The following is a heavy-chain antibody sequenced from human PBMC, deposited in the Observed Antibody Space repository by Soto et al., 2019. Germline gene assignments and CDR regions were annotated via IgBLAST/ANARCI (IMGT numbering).Heavy chain of an antibody. D-gene: IGHD6-19*01. CDR2: ISGSGGST. Sequence: XSXRLSCAASGFTFSSYAMSWVRQAPGKGLEWVSAISGSGGSTYYADSVKGRFTISRDNSKNTLYLQMNSLRAEDTAVYYCAKDRPVAVSSFWGQGTLVTVSS. V-gene: IGHV3-23*01. CDR3: AKDRPVAVSSF. CDR1: GFTFSSYA. J-gene: IGHJ4*02.